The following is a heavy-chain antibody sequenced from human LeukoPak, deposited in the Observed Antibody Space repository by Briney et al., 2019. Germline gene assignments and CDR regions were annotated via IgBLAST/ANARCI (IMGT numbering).Heavy chain of an antibody. D-gene: IGHD3-3*01. CDR3: ARYAGVLEWLVPFDP. J-gene: IGHJ5*02. CDR2: IYYSGST. CDR1: GYSISTYY. Sequence: PSETLSLTCNVSGYSISTYYWSWIRQPPGKGLEWIGYIYYSGSTDYNPSLKSRVTISVDTSKNQFSLKVSSVTAADTAVYYCARYAGVLEWLVPFDPWGQGTLVTVSS. V-gene: IGHV4-59*01.